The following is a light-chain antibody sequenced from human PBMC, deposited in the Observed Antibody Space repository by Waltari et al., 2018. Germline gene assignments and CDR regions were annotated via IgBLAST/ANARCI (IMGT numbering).Light chain of an antibody. J-gene: IGKJ1*01. CDR3: QQHYTTPWT. V-gene: IGKV4-1*01. CDR2: WAS. CDR1: QTVLYIANNKNY. Sequence: DIVMTQSPDSLAVSLGVRATINCKSSQTVLYIANNKNYLTWYQHKPGQPPKLLISWASIRESGVPDRVTGSGSGTDFTLTISSLQAEDVAVYYCQQHYTTPWTFGQGTKVEIK.